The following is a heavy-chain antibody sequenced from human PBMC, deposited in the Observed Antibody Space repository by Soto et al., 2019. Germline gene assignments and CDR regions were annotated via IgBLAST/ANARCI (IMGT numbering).Heavy chain of an antibody. CDR1: GGTFGNLA. CDR3: ATGTIDVYNDWYFVF. V-gene: IGHV1-69*01. J-gene: IGHJ2*01. D-gene: IGHD1-7*01. Sequence: QVQLEQSGAELQMPGSSVKVSCRASGGTFGNLAISWVRQAPGQGPEWVAGIIPIYGTSNAADDFRGRITLNADESTTTAYMELRSLKSEDTAVYYCATGTIDVYNDWYFVFWGRGTPVTVSS. CDR2: IIPIYGTS.